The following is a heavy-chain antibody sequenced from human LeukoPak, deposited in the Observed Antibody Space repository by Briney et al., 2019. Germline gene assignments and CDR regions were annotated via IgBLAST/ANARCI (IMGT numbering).Heavy chain of an antibody. CDR1: GFTFTNYA. V-gene: IGHV3-30*18. CDR2: ISYDGSNE. D-gene: IGHD2-21*01. J-gene: IGHJ4*02. CDR3: AESAVIIGYFDY. Sequence: GGSLRLSCAASGFTFTNYAMHWVRQAPGKGLEWVAVISYDGSNEYYADSVEGRFSISRDNSKNTVILQMDSLTPEDTAVYFCAESAVIIGYFDYWGQGTLVTVSS.